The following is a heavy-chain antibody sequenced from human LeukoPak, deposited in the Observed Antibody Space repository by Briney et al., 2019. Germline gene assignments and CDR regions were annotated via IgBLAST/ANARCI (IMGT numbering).Heavy chain of an antibody. CDR1: GFTFSSYG. Sequence: GGSLRLSCAASGFTFSSYGMHWVRQAPGKGLEWVAVISYDGSNKYYADSVKGRFTISRDNSKNTLYLQMNSLRAEDTAVYYCAKDASDSSGWYGDFDYWGQGTLVTVSS. D-gene: IGHD6-19*01. J-gene: IGHJ4*02. V-gene: IGHV3-30*18. CDR2: ISYDGSNK. CDR3: AKDASDSSGWYGDFDY.